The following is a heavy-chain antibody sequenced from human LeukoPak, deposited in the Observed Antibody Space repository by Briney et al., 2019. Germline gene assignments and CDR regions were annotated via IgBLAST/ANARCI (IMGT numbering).Heavy chain of an antibody. V-gene: IGHV1-18*01. CDR1: GYTFTSYG. Sequence: ASVKVSCKASGYTFTSYGISWVRQAPGQGLEWMGWISAYNGNTNYAQKLQGRVTMTTDTSTSTAYMELRSLRSDDTAVYYCARESDYVWGSYRPDAFDIWGQGTMVTVSS. CDR3: ARESDYVWGSYRPDAFDI. D-gene: IGHD3-16*02. CDR2: ISAYNGNT. J-gene: IGHJ3*02.